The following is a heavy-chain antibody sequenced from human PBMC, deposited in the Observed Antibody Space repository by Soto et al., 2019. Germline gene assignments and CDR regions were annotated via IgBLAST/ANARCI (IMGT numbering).Heavy chain of an antibody. J-gene: IGHJ4*02. CDR3: ARNGGGLAY. V-gene: IGHV1-8*01. CDR1: GYTFTSND. CDR2: MKANSGDT. D-gene: IGHD2-8*01. Sequence: QVQLVQSGAEVKKPGASVKVSCKASGYTFTSNDIIWVRHAPGQGLEWVGWMKANSGDTVYAQRFQGRVTMTRSTSINTAFMELNSLTSEDTAFYYCARNGGGLAYWGQGTLVTVSS.